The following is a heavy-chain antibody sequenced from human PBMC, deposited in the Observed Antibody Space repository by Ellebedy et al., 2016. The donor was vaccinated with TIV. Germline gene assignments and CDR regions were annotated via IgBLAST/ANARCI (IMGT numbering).Heavy chain of an antibody. Sequence: GESLKISCQGYGYNFLWYWIAWVRQRPGKGLEWMGIIYPRDPKTQYSPAFQGQVTISADTSISTVYLQWSSLRASDTATYYCVRPRLMGIQQDAFDMWGRGTTVTVSS. CDR2: IYPRDPKT. V-gene: IGHV5-51*01. CDR1: GYNFLWYW. J-gene: IGHJ3*02. D-gene: IGHD6-13*01. CDR3: VRPRLMGIQQDAFDM.